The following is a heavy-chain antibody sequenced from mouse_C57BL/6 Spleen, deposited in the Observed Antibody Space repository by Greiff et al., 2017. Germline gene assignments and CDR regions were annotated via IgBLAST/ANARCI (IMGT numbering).Heavy chain of an antibody. CDR3: SRDGYSDYYFAY. CDR2: IYPGDGDT. J-gene: IGHJ2*01. CDR1: GYAFSSSW. D-gene: IGHD2-3*01. Sequence: QVQLQQSGPELVKPGASVKISCKASGYAFSSSWMNWVKQRPGKGLEWIGRIYPGDGDTNYNGKFKGKATLTADTSSSTAYMQLSSLTSEDSAVYFCSRDGYSDYYFAYWGQGTTLSVSS. V-gene: IGHV1-82*01.